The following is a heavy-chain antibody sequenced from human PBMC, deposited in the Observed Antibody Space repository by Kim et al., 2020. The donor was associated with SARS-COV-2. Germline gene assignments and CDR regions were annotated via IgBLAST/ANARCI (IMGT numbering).Heavy chain of an antibody. CDR3: ARLPRLAADLGIAIDM. CDR1: GYSFSRHW. Sequence: GESLKISCKGSGYSFSRHWIGWVRQRPGKGLEYMAIIYPGDSDTKYSPSFQGLVTISTDKSISTAYLQWDSLKASDTAMYFCARLPRLAADLGIAIDMWGQGTMVSVSS. D-gene: IGHD2-15*01. CDR2: IYPGDSDT. V-gene: IGHV5-51*01. J-gene: IGHJ3*02.